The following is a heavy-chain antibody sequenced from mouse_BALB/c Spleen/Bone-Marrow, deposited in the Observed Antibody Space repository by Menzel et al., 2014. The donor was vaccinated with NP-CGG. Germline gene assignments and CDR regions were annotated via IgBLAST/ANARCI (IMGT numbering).Heavy chain of an antibody. J-gene: IGHJ1*01. CDR3: ARDRYDEYFDV. V-gene: IGHV5-17*02. D-gene: IGHD2-14*01. Sequence: DVHLVESGGGLVQPGGSRKLSCAASGFTFSSFGMHWVRQAPEKGLEWVAYISSGSSTIYYADTVKGRFTISRDNPKNTLFLQMTSLRSEDTAMYYCARDRYDEYFDVWGAGTPVPVSS. CDR1: GFTFSSFG. CDR2: ISSGSSTI.